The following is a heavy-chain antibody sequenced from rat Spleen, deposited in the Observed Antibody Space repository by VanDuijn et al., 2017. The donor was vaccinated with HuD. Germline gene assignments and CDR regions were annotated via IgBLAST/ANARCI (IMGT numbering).Heavy chain of an antibody. CDR1: GFTFSNYN. CDR3: TRAVGYYFDY. Sequence: EVQLVETGGGLVQPGRSLKLSCAASGFTFSNYNMAWVRQAPKKGLEWVATISYDGSSTYYRDSVKGRFTISRDNAKSTLYLQMNSLRSEDTATYYCTRAVGYYFDYWGQGVMVTVSS. D-gene: IGHD4-3*01. CDR2: ISYDGSST. V-gene: IGHV5-7*01. J-gene: IGHJ2*01.